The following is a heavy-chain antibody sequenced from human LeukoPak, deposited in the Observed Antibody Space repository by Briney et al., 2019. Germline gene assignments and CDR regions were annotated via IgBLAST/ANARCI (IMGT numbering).Heavy chain of an antibody. CDR2: IKQDGSEK. Sequence: PGGSLRLSCAASGFTFSSYWMSWVRQAPGKGLEWVANIKQDGSEKYYVDSAKGRFTISRDNAKNSLYLQLNSLRAEDTAVYYCARDIMVRGVYYFDYWGQGTLVTVSS. CDR1: GFTFSSYW. J-gene: IGHJ4*02. V-gene: IGHV3-7*01. CDR3: ARDIMVRGVYYFDY. D-gene: IGHD3-10*01.